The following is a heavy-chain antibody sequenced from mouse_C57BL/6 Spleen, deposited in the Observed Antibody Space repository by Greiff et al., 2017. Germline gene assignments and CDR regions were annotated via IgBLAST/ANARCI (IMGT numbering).Heavy chain of an antibody. CDR2: IYPGSGST. CDR3: AREVGRYFDV. D-gene: IGHD4-1*01. Sequence: QVQLQQPGAELVKPGASLKMSCKASGYTFTSYWITWVKQRPGQGLEWIGDIYPGSGSTNYNEKFKSKATLTVDTSSSTAYMQLSSLTSEDSAVYYCAREVGRYFDVWGTGTTVTVSS. CDR1: GYTFTSYW. J-gene: IGHJ1*03. V-gene: IGHV1-55*01.